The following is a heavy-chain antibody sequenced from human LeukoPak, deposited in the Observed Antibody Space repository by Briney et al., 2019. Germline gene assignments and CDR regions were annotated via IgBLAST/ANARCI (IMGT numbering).Heavy chain of an antibody. CDR2: ISSSSSYI. V-gene: IGHV3-21*01. CDR1: GFTFSIYS. D-gene: IGHD3-22*01. CDR3: ARDEDSSGYCDY. J-gene: IGHJ4*02. Sequence: GGSLRLSCAASGFTFSIYSMNWVRHAPGKGLEWVSSISSSSSYIYYADSVKGRFTISRDNAKNSLYLQMNSLRAEDTAVYYCARDEDSSGYCDYSGQGTLVTVSS.